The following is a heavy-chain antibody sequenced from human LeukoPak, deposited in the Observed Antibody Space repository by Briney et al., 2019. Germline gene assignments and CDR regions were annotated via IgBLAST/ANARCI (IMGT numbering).Heavy chain of an antibody. CDR1: GFTFSNAW. J-gene: IGHJ4*02. CDR3: TRISGSSSGPFDY. V-gene: IGHV3-15*01. D-gene: IGHD1-26*01. CDR2: IKIKTDGGTI. Sequence: GGSLRLSCAASGFTFSNAWMSWVRQAPGKGLEWVGRIKIKTDGGTIEYGAPVKGRFAISRDDSKNTLYLQMNTLETEDTGVYYCTRISGSSSGPFDYWGQGSLVTVSS.